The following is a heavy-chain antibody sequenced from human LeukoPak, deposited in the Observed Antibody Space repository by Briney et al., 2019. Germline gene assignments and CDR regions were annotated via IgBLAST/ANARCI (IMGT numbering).Heavy chain of an antibody. D-gene: IGHD1-26*01. CDR2: IYYSGST. CDR3: ARGGASHFDY. CDR1: GGSISSSSYY. Sequence: PSETLSLTCTVSGGSISSSSYYWSWIRQPPGKGLEWIGYIYYSGSTNYNPSLKSRVTISVDTSKNQFSLKLSSVTAADTAVYYCARGGASHFDYWGQGTPVTVSS. V-gene: IGHV4-61*01. J-gene: IGHJ4*02.